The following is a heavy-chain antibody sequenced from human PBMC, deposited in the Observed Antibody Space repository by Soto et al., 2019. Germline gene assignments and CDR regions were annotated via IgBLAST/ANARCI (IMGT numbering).Heavy chain of an antibody. D-gene: IGHD5-12*01. Sequence: QVQLQESGPGLVKPSETLSLTCTVSGGSISSYYWSWIRQPPGKGLEWIGYIYYSGSTNYNPSLKSRVTISVDTSKNQFSLKLSSVTAADTAVYYCARQLGGYVRWFDPWGQGTLVTVSS. V-gene: IGHV4-59*08. CDR2: IYYSGST. CDR3: ARQLGGYVRWFDP. CDR1: GGSISSYY. J-gene: IGHJ5*02.